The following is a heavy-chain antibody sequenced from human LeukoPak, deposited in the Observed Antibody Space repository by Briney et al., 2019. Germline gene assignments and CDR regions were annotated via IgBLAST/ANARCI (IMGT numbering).Heavy chain of an antibody. Sequence: GGSLRLSCAASGFTFSSYSMNWVRQAPGKRLEWVSSISSSSSYIYYADSVKGRFTISRDNAKNSLYLQMNSLRAEDTAVYYCARDLRVERAFDIWVQGTMVTVSS. CDR3: ARDLRVERAFDI. CDR2: ISSSSSYI. CDR1: GFTFSSYS. V-gene: IGHV3-21*01. J-gene: IGHJ3*02.